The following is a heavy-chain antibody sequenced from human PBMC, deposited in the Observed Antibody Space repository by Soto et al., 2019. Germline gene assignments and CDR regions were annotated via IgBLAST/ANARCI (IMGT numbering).Heavy chain of an antibody. CDR1: GFTFSSYN. CDR3: ARDDFRTASGSDP. CDR2: ISSSSSTI. J-gene: IGHJ5*02. D-gene: IGHD3-3*01. V-gene: IGHV3-48*01. Sequence: EVQLVESGGGLVQPGGSLRLSCAASGFTFSSYNMNWVRQAPGKGLEWVSYISSSSSTIFYADSVKGRFTISRDNAKNSLYLQMNSLRAEDTAVYYCARDDFRTASGSDPWGQGTLVIVSS.